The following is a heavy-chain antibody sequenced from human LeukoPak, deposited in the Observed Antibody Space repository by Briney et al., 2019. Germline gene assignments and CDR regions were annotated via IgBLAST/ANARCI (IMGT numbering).Heavy chain of an antibody. CDR2: IHTSGSII. V-gene: IGHV3-48*04. CDR3: ARNGLAANGYFDY. J-gene: IGHJ4*02. CDR1: GFNFNTYW. Sequence: PGGSLRLSCAASGFNFNTYWMSWVRQAPGKGLEWVAYIHTSGSIIKYSDSVKGRFTISRDNAKNSVYLQMNSLRAEDTAVYYCARNGLAANGYFDYWGQGTLVSVSS. D-gene: IGHD2-8*01.